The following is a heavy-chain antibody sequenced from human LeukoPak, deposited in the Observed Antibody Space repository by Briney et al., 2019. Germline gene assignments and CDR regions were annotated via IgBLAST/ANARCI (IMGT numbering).Heavy chain of an antibody. D-gene: IGHD2-8*02. V-gene: IGHV3-7*01. J-gene: IGHJ4*02. CDR3: AREYWSRLD. CDR2: IREDESEK. CDR1: GFTFSSYS. Sequence: GGSLRLSCAASGFTFSSYSMNWVRQAPGKGLEWVANIREDESEKNYVDSVKGRFTISRDNAWNSLYLQMYSLRPEDTAVYYCAREYWSRLDWGQGTLVTVSS.